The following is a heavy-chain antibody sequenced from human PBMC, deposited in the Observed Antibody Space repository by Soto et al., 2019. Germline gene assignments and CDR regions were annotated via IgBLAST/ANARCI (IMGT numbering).Heavy chain of an antibody. CDR2: IIPIFGTA. V-gene: IGHV1-69*01. J-gene: IGHJ6*02. CDR1: GGTFSSYA. D-gene: IGHD3-10*01. Sequence: QVQLVQSGAEVKKPGSSVKVSCKASGGTFSSYAISWVRQAPGQGLEWMGGIIPIFGTANYAQKFQGRVTITADESTSTAYMELSSLRSEDTAVYYCARERVVRGVTNCYGMDVWGQGTTVTVSS. CDR3: ARERVVRGVTNCYGMDV.